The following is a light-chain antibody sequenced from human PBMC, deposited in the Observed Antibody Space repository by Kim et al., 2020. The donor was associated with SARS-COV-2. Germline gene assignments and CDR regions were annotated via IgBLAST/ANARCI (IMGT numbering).Light chain of an antibody. CDR3: QQSYSTPYT. V-gene: IGKV1-39*01. J-gene: IGKJ2*01. CDR2: AAS. CDR1: QSISSY. Sequence: ATVGDRVTITCRARQSISSYLNWYQQKPGKAPKLLIYAASSLQSGVPSRFSGSGSGTDFTLTISSLQPEDFATYYCQQSYSTPYTFGQGTKLEI.